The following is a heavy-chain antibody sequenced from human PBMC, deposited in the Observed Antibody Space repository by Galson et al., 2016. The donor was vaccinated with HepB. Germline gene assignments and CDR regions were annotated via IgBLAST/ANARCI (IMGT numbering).Heavy chain of an antibody. J-gene: IGHJ4*02. CDR1: GFTLSSYT. CDR3: VKGLRAYRYFDF. D-gene: IGHD2-21*01. CDR2: ITSFGDTT. Sequence: SLRLSCAASGFTLSSYTLHWVRQAPGKRLEYVSAITSFGDTTYYADSVKGRFTISRDNSENTMYLQMSSLRAEDTAIYHCVKGLRAYRYFDFWGQGTLVTVSS. V-gene: IGHV3-64D*06.